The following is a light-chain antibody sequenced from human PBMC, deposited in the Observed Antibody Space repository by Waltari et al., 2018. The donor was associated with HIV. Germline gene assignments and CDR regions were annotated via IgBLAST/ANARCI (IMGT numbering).Light chain of an antibody. CDR2: GAS. Sequence: EIVMTQSPATLSVSPGERATLSCRASQSVSSNLAWYQQKPGQAPRLLIYGASTRATGIPARFSGSGSGTVFSLTISSLQAEDFAVDYCQQYNNWPPITFGQGTRLET. CDR1: QSVSSN. CDR3: QQYNNWPPIT. J-gene: IGKJ5*01. V-gene: IGKV3-15*01.